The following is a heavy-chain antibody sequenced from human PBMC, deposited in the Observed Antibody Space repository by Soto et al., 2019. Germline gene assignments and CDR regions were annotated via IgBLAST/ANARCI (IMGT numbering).Heavy chain of an antibody. CDR1: GGTFGSYA. V-gene: IGHV1-69*13. Sequence: SVKVSCKASGGTFGSYAISWVRQAPGQGLEWMGGIIPIFGTANYAQKFQGRVTITADESTSTAYMELSSLRSEDTAVYYCARSSMVRGVIIPNWFDPWGQGTLVTVSS. CDR2: IIPIFGTA. J-gene: IGHJ5*02. D-gene: IGHD3-10*01. CDR3: ARSSMVRGVIIPNWFDP.